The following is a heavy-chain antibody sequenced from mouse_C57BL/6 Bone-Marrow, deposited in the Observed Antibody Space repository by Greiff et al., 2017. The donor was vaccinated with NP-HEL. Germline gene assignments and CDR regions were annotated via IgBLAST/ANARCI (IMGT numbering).Heavy chain of an antibody. V-gene: IGHV2-2*01. J-gene: IGHJ4*01. Sequence: VQLKESGPGLVQPSQSLSITCTVSGFSLTSYGVHWVRQSQGKGLEWLGVIWSGGSTDYNAAFISRLSISKDNSKSQVFFKMNSLQADDTAIYYCARNYYDYDGGGYYAMDYWGQGTSVTVSS. CDR3: ARNYYDYDGGGYYAMDY. CDR1: GFSLTSYG. D-gene: IGHD2-4*01. CDR2: IWSGGST.